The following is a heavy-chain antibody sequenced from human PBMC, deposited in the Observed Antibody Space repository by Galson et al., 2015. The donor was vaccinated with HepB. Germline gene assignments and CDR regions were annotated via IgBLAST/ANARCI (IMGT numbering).Heavy chain of an antibody. V-gene: IGHV3-30*18. CDR1: GFTFSTYG. D-gene: IGHD4-17*01. CDR2: ISYDGSNK. Sequence: SLRLSCAASGFTFSTYGMHWVRQAPGKGLEWVALISYDGSNKYYADSVKGRFTISRDNSKNTVYLQMNSLRAEDTALYYCAKDRSLVTTHPWVLDNWGQGTLVTVSS. CDR3: AKDRSLVTTHPWVLDN. J-gene: IGHJ4*02.